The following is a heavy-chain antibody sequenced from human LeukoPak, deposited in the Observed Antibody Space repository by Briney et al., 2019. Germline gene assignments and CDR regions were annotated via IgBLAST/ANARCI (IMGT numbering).Heavy chain of an antibody. Sequence: PGGSLRLSCAASGFTFSSYAMRWVRQAPGKGLEWVSAISGSGGSTYYADSVKGRFTISRDNSKNTLYLQMNSLRAEDTAVYYCAKAMGTRYYYGMDVWGQGTTVTVSS. D-gene: IGHD7-27*01. CDR1: GFTFSSYA. J-gene: IGHJ6*02. CDR3: AKAMGTRYYYGMDV. V-gene: IGHV3-23*01. CDR2: ISGSGGST.